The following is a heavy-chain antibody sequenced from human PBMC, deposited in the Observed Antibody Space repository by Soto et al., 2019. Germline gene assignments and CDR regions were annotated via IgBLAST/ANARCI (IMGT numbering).Heavy chain of an antibody. J-gene: IGHJ4*02. V-gene: IGHV1-3*05. CDR3: ARSIVVVTALDY. Sequence: QVQLVQSGAEEKKPGASVKVSCKASGYTFTSYAMHWVRQAPGQRLEWMGWINACNGNTKYSQKFQGRVTITRDTSASTAYMELSSLRSEDTAVYYCARSIVVVTALDYWGQGTLSPSPQ. CDR1: GYTFTSYA. D-gene: IGHD2-21*02. CDR2: INACNGNT.